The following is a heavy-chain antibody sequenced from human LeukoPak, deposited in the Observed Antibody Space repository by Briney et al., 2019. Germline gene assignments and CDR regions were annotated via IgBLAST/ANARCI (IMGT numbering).Heavy chain of an antibody. CDR1: GFTFSSYA. Sequence: GGSLRLSCAASGFTFSSYAMSWVRQAPGKGLEWVSAISGSGGSTYYADSVKDRFTISRDNSKNTLYLQMNSLRAEDTAVYYCAKGFDYYDSSGFDPWGQGTLVTVSS. J-gene: IGHJ5*02. CDR2: ISGSGGST. CDR3: AKGFDYYDSSGFDP. V-gene: IGHV3-23*01. D-gene: IGHD3-22*01.